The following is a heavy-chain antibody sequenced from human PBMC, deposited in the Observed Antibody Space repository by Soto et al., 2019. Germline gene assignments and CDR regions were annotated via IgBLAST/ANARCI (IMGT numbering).Heavy chain of an antibody. V-gene: IGHV5-51*01. J-gene: IGHJ4*02. CDR2: IYPGDSDT. D-gene: IGHD3-22*01. CDR3: ARNVNYYDSSGYYCSLEYYFDY. CDR1: GYSFTSYW. Sequence: GESLKISCKGSGYSFTSYWIGWVRQMPGKGLEWMGIIYPGDSDTRYSPSFQGQVTISADKSISTAYLQWSSLKASDTAMYYCARNVNYYDSSGYYCSLEYYFDYWGQGTLVTVSS.